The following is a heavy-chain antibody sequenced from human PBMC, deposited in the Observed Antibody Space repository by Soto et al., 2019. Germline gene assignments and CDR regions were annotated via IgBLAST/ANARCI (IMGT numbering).Heavy chain of an antibody. V-gene: IGHV4-59*01. J-gene: IGHJ4*02. CDR1: GGSISSYY. CDR3: ARGSSGRSYFDY. D-gene: IGHD6-19*01. CDR2: ISYSGST. Sequence: TLSLTCTVSGGSISSYYWNWIRQPPGKGLEWIGYISYSGSTNYNPSLKSRVTISVDTSKNQFSLKLSSVTVADTAVYYCARGSSGRSYFDYWGQGTLVTVSS.